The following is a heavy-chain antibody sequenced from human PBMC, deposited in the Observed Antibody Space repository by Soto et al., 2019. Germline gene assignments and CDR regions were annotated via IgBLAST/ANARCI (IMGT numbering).Heavy chain of an antibody. D-gene: IGHD2-15*01. V-gene: IGHV3-21*01. Sequence: GESLKISCAASGFTFSSYSMNWVRQAPGKGLEWVSSISSSSSYIYYADSVKGRFTISRDNAKNSLYLQMNSLRAEDTAVYYCARVGELCSGGSCYSAQFDYWGQGTLVTVSS. J-gene: IGHJ4*02. CDR1: GFTFSSYS. CDR3: ARVGELCSGGSCYSAQFDY. CDR2: ISSSSSYI.